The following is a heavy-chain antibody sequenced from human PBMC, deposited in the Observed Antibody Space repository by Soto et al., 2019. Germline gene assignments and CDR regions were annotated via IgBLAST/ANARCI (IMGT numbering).Heavy chain of an antibody. CDR1: GYTFTGYY. V-gene: IGHV1-2*04. Sequence: ASVKVSCKASGYTFTGYYMHWVRQAPGQGLEWMGWINPNSGGTNYAQKFQGWVTMTRDTSISTAYMELSRLRSDDTAVYYCARDLTPYSSSSVWYFDYWGQGTLVTVSS. CDR3: ARDLTPYSSSSVWYFDY. J-gene: IGHJ4*02. CDR2: INPNSGGT. D-gene: IGHD6-6*01.